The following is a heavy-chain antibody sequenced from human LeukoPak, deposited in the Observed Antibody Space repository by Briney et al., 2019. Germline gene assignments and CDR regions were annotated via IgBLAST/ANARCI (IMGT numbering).Heavy chain of an antibody. V-gene: IGHV3-74*01. D-gene: IGHD3-22*01. CDR2: INSDGSST. Sequence: GGSLRLSCAASGFTFSDFPMIWVRQAPGKGLVWVSRINSDGSSTSYADSVKGRFTISRDNAKNTLYLQMNSLRAEDTAVYYCARVSYYYDSSDSGNQAFDYWGQGTLVTVSS. CDR1: GFTFSDFP. CDR3: ARVSYYYDSSDSGNQAFDY. J-gene: IGHJ4*02.